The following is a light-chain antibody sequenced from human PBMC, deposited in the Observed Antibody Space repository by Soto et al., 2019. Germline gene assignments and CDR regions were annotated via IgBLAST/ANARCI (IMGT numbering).Light chain of an antibody. V-gene: IGLV1-47*01. Sequence: QSVLTQPSSASGTPGQRVIISCSGSSSNIGSNYVYWYQQLPGTAPKLLIYRNNQRPSGVPDLFSGSKSDTSASLAISGLRSEDEADYYCAAWDDSLSGPVFGGGTKLTVL. J-gene: IGLJ3*02. CDR3: AAWDDSLSGPV. CDR2: RNN. CDR1: SSNIGSNY.